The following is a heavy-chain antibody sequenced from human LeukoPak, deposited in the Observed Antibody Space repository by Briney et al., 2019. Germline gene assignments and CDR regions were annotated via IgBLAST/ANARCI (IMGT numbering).Heavy chain of an antibody. CDR3: ARRSTKYYYFDF. D-gene: IGHD2/OR15-2a*01. CDR1: GYIFSSYS. Sequence: ASVKVSCKTSGYIFSSYSIHWVRQAPGQGLEWMGEINPSDGTTNNAQRFRGRVTVTRDTSTGTVYMDLSSLRSDDTAVYYCARRSTKYYYFDFWGQGTLATVSS. J-gene: IGHJ4*02. CDR2: INPSDGTT. V-gene: IGHV1-46*01.